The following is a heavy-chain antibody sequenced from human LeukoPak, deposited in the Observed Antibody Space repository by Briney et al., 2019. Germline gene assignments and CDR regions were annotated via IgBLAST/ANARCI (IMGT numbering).Heavy chain of an antibody. CDR2: FSTSGSTI. D-gene: IGHD5-12*01. J-gene: IGHJ4*02. V-gene: IGHV3-48*03. CDR1: GFTFGSYE. CDR3: ARGIVATTKGLDY. Sequence: PGGSLRLSCAASGFTFGSYEMNWVRQAPGKGLEWVSYFSTSGSTIYYADSVKGRFTISRDNAKNSLYLQMNSLRAEDTAVYYCARGIVATTKGLDYWGQGTLVSVSS.